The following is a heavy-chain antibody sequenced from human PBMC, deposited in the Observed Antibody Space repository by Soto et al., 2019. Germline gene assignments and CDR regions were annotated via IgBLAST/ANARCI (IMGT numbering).Heavy chain of an antibody. CDR1: GFTFTGYY. V-gene: IGHV1-2*02. CDR3: ARVWAAYSSSPDYFDY. D-gene: IGHD6-6*01. J-gene: IGHJ4*02. CDR2: INPNSGGT. Sequence: ASVKVSCKASGFTFTGYYMHWVRQAPGQGLEWMGWINPNSGGTNYAQKFQGRVTMTRDTSISTAYMELSRLRSDDTAVYYCARVWAAYSSSPDYFDYWGQGTLVT.